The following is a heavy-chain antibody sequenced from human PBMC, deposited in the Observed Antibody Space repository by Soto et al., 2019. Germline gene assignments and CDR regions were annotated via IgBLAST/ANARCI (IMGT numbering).Heavy chain of an antibody. CDR2: IKQDGSEK. Sequence: GGSLRLSCAASGFTFSSYWMSWVRKAPGKGLEWVANIKQDGSEKYYVDSVKGRFTISRDNAKNSLYLQMNSLRAEDTAVYYCARDSSGWIYYYGMDVWGQGTTVTVSS. D-gene: IGHD6-19*01. J-gene: IGHJ6*02. CDR3: ARDSSGWIYYYGMDV. V-gene: IGHV3-7*03. CDR1: GFTFSSYW.